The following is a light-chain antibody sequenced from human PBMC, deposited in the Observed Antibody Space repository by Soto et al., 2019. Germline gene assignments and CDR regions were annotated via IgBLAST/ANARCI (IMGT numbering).Light chain of an antibody. J-gene: IGKJ1*01. Sequence: LNLNTAELPLSAGESTTRCCRASQSLSSSLAWYQQKSGQAPRLIIYGTSRRATGVPVRFSGCRSGAGIPPTSGVSQPEDFAVYFCRQYDSSPTTFGRGTKVDIK. V-gene: IGKV3-20*01. CDR2: GTS. CDR3: RQYDSSPTT. CDR1: QSLSSS.